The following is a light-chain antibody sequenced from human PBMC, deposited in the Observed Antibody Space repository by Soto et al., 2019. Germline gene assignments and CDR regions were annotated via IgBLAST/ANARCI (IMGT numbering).Light chain of an antibody. J-gene: IGKJ4*01. Sequence: DIQLTQSPSFLSASVGDRVTVSCRASQDISTSLAWFQQKAGKVPQLLVYPASTLQDGVPSRFSGSGSGTYFTLTISSLQPEDFATYYCQQTHTTFTFGGGTTVEIK. CDR3: QQTHTTFT. CDR2: PAS. V-gene: IGKV1-9*01. CDR1: QDISTS.